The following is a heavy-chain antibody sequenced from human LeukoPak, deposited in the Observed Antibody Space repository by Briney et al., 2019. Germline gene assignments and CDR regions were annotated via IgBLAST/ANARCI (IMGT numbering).Heavy chain of an antibody. J-gene: IGHJ4*02. V-gene: IGHV4-61*02. CDR1: GGSIISDSYY. Sequence: SETLSLTCSVSGGSIISDSYYWNWIRQPAGKGLEWIGRMYTSGTTNYNPSLKSRVTISVDKSKNQFSLKLSSVTAADTAVYYCAYIAVAGTGGYWGQGTLVTVSS. D-gene: IGHD6-19*01. CDR2: MYTSGTT. CDR3: AYIAVAGTGGY.